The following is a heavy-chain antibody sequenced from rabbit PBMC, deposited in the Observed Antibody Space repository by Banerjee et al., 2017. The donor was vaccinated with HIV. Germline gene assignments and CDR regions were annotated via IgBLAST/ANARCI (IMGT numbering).Heavy chain of an antibody. V-gene: IGHV1S45*01. CDR3: ARNYVSAFDP. D-gene: IGHD1-1*01. J-gene: IGHJ2*01. Sequence: QQQLEESGGGLVKPGGTLTLTCTASGFSFNNIYWICWVRQAPGKGLEWITCIDTGDGDTYYANWAKGRLTISKTSSTTVTLQMTSLTAADTATYFCARNYVSAFDPWGQGTLVTVS. CDR2: IDTGDGDT. CDR1: GFSFNNIYW.